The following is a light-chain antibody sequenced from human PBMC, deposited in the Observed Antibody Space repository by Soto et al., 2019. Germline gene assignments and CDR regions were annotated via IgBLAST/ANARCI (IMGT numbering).Light chain of an antibody. CDR2: GNG. J-gene: IGLJ1*01. CDR1: STNIGAGYG. Sequence: QSVLTQPPSVSGAPGQRVSISCTGSSTNIGAGYGVHWYQQRPGTAPKLLIVGNGNRPSGVPDRFSGSKSDTSASLAITGLQAEDEADYYCQTYDSSLSGLFVFGTGTKVTVL. V-gene: IGLV1-40*01. CDR3: QTYDSSLSGLFV.